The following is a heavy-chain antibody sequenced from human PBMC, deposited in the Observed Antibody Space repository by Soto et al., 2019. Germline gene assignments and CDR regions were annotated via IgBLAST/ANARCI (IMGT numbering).Heavy chain of an antibody. CDR2: INAGNGNT. D-gene: IGHD2-15*01. Sequence: QVQLVQSGAEVKKPGASVKVSCKASGYTFTSYAMHWVRQAPGQSLEGMGWINAGNGNTKYSQKFQGRVTITRDTSASTAYMELSSLRSEDTAVYYCARGPGGPDGPGDYWGQGTLVTVSS. CDR1: GYTFTSYA. CDR3: ARGPGGPDGPGDY. J-gene: IGHJ4*02. V-gene: IGHV1-3*01.